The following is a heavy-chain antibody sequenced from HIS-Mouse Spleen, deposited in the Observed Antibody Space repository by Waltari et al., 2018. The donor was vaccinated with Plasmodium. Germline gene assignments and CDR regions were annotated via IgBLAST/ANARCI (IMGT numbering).Heavy chain of an antibody. Sequence: EVQLVESGGGVIQPGGFLRLSCAASGFTASSNYMSWVRQGPGKGLEVVSVIYRGGSTYYADSVKGRFTISRDNSKNTLYLQMNSLRAEDTAVYYCARGMKSSSSAFDIWGQGTMVTVSS. CDR3: ARGMKSSSSAFDI. D-gene: IGHD6-6*01. CDR1: GFTASSNY. CDR2: IYRGGST. V-gene: IGHV3-53*01. J-gene: IGHJ3*02.